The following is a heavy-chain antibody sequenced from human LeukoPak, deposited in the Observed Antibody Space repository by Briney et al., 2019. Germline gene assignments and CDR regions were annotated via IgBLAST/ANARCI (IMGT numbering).Heavy chain of an antibody. D-gene: IGHD1-26*01. Sequence: PGGSLRLSCAASGFTFSDYYMSWIRQAPGKGLEWVSYISSSGSTIYYAGSVKGRFTISRDNAKNSLYLQMNSLRAEDTAVYYCARDPIVGAAPRQGLDYWGQGTLVTVSS. CDR2: ISSSGSTI. CDR1: GFTFSDYY. V-gene: IGHV3-11*01. J-gene: IGHJ4*02. CDR3: ARDPIVGAAPRQGLDY.